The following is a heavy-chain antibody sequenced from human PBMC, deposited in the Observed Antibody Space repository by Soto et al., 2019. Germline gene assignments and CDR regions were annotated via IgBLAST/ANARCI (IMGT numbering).Heavy chain of an antibody. D-gene: IGHD1-26*01. CDR3: ARALGRDGSSWYRGGYDS. CDR2: INPDTGGT. J-gene: IGHJ4*02. Sequence: QVRLVQSGAEVKKSGASVKVSCKASGYTFNAYYIHWMRQAPGQGLEWMGWINPDTGGTDYAQKRQGWVSLTRDTSITTAYMELASLKIDDTAVYYCARALGRDGSSWYRGGYDSWGQGTLVTVS. V-gene: IGHV1-2*04. CDR1: GYTFNAYY.